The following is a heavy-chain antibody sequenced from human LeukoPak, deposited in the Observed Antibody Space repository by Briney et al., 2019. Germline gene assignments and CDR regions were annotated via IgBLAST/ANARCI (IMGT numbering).Heavy chain of an antibody. CDR2: INIDGTTT. Sequence: GRSLRLSCAASGFTFTRYWMHWVRQVPGKGLVWISRINIDGTTTNYADSVKGRFTVSRDNAKNTMYLQVNSLRVEDTAVYYCARDSYEVGATFDYWGQGTLVTVSS. CDR1: GFTFTRYW. V-gene: IGHV3-74*01. J-gene: IGHJ4*02. D-gene: IGHD1-26*01. CDR3: ARDSYEVGATFDY.